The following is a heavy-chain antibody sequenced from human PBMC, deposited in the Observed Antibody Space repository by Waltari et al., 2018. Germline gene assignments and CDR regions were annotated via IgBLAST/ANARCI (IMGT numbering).Heavy chain of an antibody. V-gene: IGHV4-38-2*02. D-gene: IGHD6-6*01. J-gene: IGHJ3*02. CDR2: IYHSGST. Sequence: QVQLQESGPGLVKPSETLSLTCTVSGYSISSGYYWGWIRQPPGKGLEWIGSIYHSGSTYYNPALKSRVTISVDTSKNQVSLKRSSVTAADTAVYYCASCIAGRDAFDIWGQGTMVTVSS. CDR3: ASCIAGRDAFDI. CDR1: GYSISSGYY.